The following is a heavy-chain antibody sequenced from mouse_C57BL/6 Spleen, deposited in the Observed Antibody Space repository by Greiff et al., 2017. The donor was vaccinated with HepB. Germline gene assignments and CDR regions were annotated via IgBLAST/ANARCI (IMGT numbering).Heavy chain of an antibody. V-gene: IGHV1-62-2*01. CDR2: FYPGSGSI. D-gene: IGHD3-2*02. CDR3: ARHEREGSSGPEAMDY. J-gene: IGHJ4*01. Sequence: QVQLQQSGAELVKPGASVKLSCKASGYTFTEYTIHWVKQRSGQGLEWIGWFYPGSGSIKYNEKFKDKATLTADKSSSTVYMELRRLTSEDAAVYFCARHEREGSSGPEAMDYWGQGTSVTVSS. CDR1: GYTFTEYT.